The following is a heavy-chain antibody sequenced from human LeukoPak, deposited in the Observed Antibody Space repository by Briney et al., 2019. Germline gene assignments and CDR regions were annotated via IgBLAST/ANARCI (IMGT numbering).Heavy chain of an antibody. D-gene: IGHD3-22*01. Sequence: GGSLRLSCVVSGFTFSIYEMNWVRQAPGKGLEWVSYINSGGGTIYYADSVKGRFTISRDNAKNSLYLQMNSLRAEDTAVYYCARIRADSSGYYYKYFDFWGQGTLVTVSS. CDR1: GFTFSIYE. CDR3: ARIRADSSGYYYKYFDF. J-gene: IGHJ4*02. CDR2: INSGGGTI. V-gene: IGHV3-48*03.